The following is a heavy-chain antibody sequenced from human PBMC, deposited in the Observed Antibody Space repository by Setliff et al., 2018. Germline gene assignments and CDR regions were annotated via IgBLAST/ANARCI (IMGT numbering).Heavy chain of an antibody. D-gene: IGHD2-15*01. Sequence: PSETLSLTCAVSGASINSLSWWSWVRQPPGKGPEWLGGISYLGGTFDSPSLKSRVTVSRDTSRNQFSLRVRSVTAADTGVYFCARHTAVNISPDGLGYSYIDVWAKGTSVTVSS. CDR2: ISYLGGT. CDR1: GASINSLSW. V-gene: IGHV4-39*01. CDR3: ARHTAVNISPDGLGYSYIDV. J-gene: IGHJ6*04.